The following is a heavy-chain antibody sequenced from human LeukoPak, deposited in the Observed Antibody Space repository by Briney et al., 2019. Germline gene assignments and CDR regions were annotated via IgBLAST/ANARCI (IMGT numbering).Heavy chain of an antibody. Sequence: ASVKVSCKASGGTFSSYAISWVRQAPGQGLEWMGRIIPILGIANYAQKFQGRVTITADKSTSTAYMELSSLRSEDTAVYYCARVVAAAGTYYYYYYGIDVWGQGTTVTVSS. J-gene: IGHJ6*02. V-gene: IGHV1-69*04. CDR1: GGTFSSYA. CDR2: IIPILGIA. CDR3: ARVVAAAGTYYYYYYGIDV. D-gene: IGHD6-13*01.